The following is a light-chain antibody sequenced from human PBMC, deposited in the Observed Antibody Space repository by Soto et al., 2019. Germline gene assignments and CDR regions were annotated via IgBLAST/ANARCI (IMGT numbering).Light chain of an antibody. Sequence: DIQMTQSPSTLSASVGDRVTITCRASQSISSYLACYQQKPGKAPKLLISKASTLESRVPSRFSGSGSGTEFTLPIRSLQPDDFATYYCQQYTTYPRWTFGQGTKVETK. CDR3: QQYTTYPRWT. V-gene: IGKV1-5*03. CDR1: QSISSY. CDR2: KAS. J-gene: IGKJ1*01.